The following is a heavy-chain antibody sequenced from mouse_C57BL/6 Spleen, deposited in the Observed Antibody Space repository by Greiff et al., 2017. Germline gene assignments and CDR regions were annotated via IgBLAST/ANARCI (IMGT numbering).Heavy chain of an antibody. Sequence: QVQLQQPGAELVKPGASVKLSCKASGYSFTSYWMHWVKQRPGQGLEWIGMIHPNSGSTNYNEKFKSKATLTVDKSSSTAYMQLSSLTSEDSAVYYCARSGITTVVGCFDYWGQGTTLTVSS. V-gene: IGHV1-64*01. CDR3: ARSGITTVVGCFDY. CDR2: IHPNSGST. D-gene: IGHD1-1*01. J-gene: IGHJ2*01. CDR1: GYSFTSYW.